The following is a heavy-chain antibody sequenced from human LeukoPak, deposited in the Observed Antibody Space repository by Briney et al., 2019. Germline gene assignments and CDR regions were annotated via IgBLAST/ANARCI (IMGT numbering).Heavy chain of an antibody. D-gene: IGHD2-2*01. Sequence: GESLKISCKGSGYIFTSYWIGWVRQMPGKGLEWMGIIYPGDSDTRYSPSFQGQVTISADKSISTAYLQWSSLKASDTAMYYCARHRFGGYCSSTSCANPTNWFDPWGQGTLVTVSS. J-gene: IGHJ5*02. CDR3: ARHRFGGYCSSTSCANPTNWFDP. CDR2: IYPGDSDT. CDR1: GYIFTSYW. V-gene: IGHV5-51*01.